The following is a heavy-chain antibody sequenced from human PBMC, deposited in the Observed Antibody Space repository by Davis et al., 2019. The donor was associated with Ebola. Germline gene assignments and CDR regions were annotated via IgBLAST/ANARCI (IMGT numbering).Heavy chain of an antibody. CDR3: ARPGEWGYYFDY. J-gene: IGHJ4*02. CDR2: IYSGGST. D-gene: IGHD3-10*01. V-gene: IGHV3-53*01. CDR1: GFTVSSNY. Sequence: PGGSLRLSCAASGFTVSSNYMSWVRQAPGKGLEWASVIYSGGSTYYADPVKGRFTISRDNSKNTLYLQMNSLRAEDTAVYYCARPGEWGYYFDYWGQGTLVTVSS.